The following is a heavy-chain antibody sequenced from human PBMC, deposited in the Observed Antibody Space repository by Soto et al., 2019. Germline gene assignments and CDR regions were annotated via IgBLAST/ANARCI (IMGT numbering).Heavy chain of an antibody. CDR1: GFSLSDYW. D-gene: IGHD5-18*01. CDR3: ARGANGYNYFDY. V-gene: IGHV3-74*01. Sequence: EVQLVESGGGLVQPEGSLRLSCAASGFSLSDYWMHWVRQAPGEGLVWLSRITRDGSSTNYADSVKGRFTISRDNAKNTLYLQVNSLRGDETAVYYCARGANGYNYFDYWGQGTLGTVSS. J-gene: IGHJ4*02. CDR2: ITRDGSST.